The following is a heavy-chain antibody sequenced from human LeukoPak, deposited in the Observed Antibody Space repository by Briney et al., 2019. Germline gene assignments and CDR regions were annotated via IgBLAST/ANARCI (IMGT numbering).Heavy chain of an antibody. V-gene: IGHV4-38-2*02. CDR2: MYHSGST. D-gene: IGHD3-3*01. CDR1: DYSITNGYY. J-gene: IGHJ1*01. Sequence: SETLSLTCIVSDYSITNGYYYNWIRQPPGKGLEWIGSMYHSGSTYYNPSLQSRVTISVDTPKNQFSLRVSSVTAADTAVYYCARDGANRSGYYGPQYFQHWGQGALVTVSS. CDR3: ARDGANRSGYYGPQYFQH.